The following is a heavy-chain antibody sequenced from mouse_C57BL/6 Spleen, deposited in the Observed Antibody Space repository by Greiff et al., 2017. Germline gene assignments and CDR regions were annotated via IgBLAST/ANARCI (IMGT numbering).Heavy chain of an antibody. CDR1: GYAFSSSW. V-gene: IGHV1-82*01. CDR3: ARTVEGFAY. J-gene: IGHJ3*01. CDR2: IYPGDGDT. Sequence: VMLQQSGPELVKPGASVKISCKASGYAFSSSWMNWVKQRPGKGLEWIGRIYPGDGDTNYNGKFKGKATLTADKSSSTAYMQLSSLTSEDSAVYFCARTVEGFAYWGQGTLVTVSA.